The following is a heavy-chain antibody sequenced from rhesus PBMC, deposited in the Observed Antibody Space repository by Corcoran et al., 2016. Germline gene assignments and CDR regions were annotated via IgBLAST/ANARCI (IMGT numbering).Heavy chain of an antibody. Sequence: TFSSYEMHWVRQAPGKGLEWVSVISESGGTIYYADSVKGRFTISRDNAKNSLYLQMNSLRAEDTAVYYCARGTVTTSGFEYWGQGVLVTVSS. CDR3: ARGTVTTSGFEY. V-gene: IGHV3-100*02. D-gene: IGHD4-23*01. J-gene: IGHJ4*01. CDR2: ISESGGTI. CDR1: TFSSYE.